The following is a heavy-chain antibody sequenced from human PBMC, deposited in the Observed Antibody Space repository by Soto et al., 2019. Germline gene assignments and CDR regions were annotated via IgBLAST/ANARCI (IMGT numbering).Heavy chain of an antibody. CDR3: ASKRGYSYGLYYYGMDV. Sequence: SVKVSCKASGGTFSSYTISWVRQAPGQGLEWMGRIIPIFGTANYAQKFQGRVTITADESTSTAYMELSSLRSEDTAVYYCASKRGYSYGLYYYGMDVWGQGTTVTVSS. V-gene: IGHV1-69*13. J-gene: IGHJ6*02. CDR1: GGTFSSYT. CDR2: IIPIFGTA. D-gene: IGHD5-18*01.